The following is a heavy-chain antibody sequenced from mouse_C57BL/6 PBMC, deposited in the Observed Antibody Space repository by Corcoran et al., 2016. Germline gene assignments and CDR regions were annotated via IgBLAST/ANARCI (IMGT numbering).Heavy chain of an antibody. CDR3: VRGRCYFDY. CDR1: GYTFTEYP. Sequence: QNQLVQSGPELKKNGETAKISCEAPGYTFTEYPMHWVEQAPGNGFTWVGMIYTDTGEPTYAEERKGRFAFSLETSASTAYLQINNLKNEETATYFCVRGRCYFDYWGQGTTLTVSS. J-gene: IGHJ2*01. D-gene: IGHD1-1*01. V-gene: IGHV9-1*01. CDR2: IYTDTGEP.